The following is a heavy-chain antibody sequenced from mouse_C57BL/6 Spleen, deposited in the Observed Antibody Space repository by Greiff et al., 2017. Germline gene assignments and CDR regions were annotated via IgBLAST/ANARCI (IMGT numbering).Heavy chain of an antibody. J-gene: IGHJ2*01. CDR3: ARYYCYYWDFDD. CDR1: GYAFSSSW. CDR2: IYPGDGDT. D-gene: IGHD1-1*01. V-gene: IGHV1-82*01. Sequence: QVQLQQSGPELVKPGASVKISCKASGYAFSSSWMNWVKQRPGQGLEWIGRIYPGDGDTNYNGKFKGKATLTADKSSSTAYMQLSSLTSEDSAVYFCARYYCYYWDFDDWGQGTTLTVSS.